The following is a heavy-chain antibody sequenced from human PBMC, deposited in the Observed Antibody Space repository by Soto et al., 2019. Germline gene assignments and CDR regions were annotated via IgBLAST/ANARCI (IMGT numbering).Heavy chain of an antibody. J-gene: IGHJ4*02. CDR1: GFTFSSYG. CDR2: ISYDGSNK. V-gene: IGHV3-30*18. Sequence: GGSLRLSCAASGFTFSSYGMHWVRQAPGKGLEWVAVISYDGSNKYYADSVKGRFTISRDNSKNTLYLQMNSLRAEDTAVYYCAKNTFGGPVDYWGQGTLVTVSS. CDR3: AKNTFGGPVDY. D-gene: IGHD3-16*01.